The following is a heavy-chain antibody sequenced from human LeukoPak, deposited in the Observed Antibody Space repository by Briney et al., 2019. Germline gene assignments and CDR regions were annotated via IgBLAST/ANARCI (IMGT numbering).Heavy chain of an antibody. J-gene: IGHJ6*02. Sequence: SETLSLTCVVYGGSFSGYYWSWIRHPPGKGLVWIGEINHSGSTNHNPSLKSRVTISVDASKNRFSLELSSVTAADTAVYYCARDRVQLWLRYYYGMDVWGQGTTVTVSS. V-gene: IGHV4-34*01. D-gene: IGHD5-18*01. CDR2: INHSGST. CDR1: GGSFSGYY. CDR3: ARDRVQLWLRYYYGMDV.